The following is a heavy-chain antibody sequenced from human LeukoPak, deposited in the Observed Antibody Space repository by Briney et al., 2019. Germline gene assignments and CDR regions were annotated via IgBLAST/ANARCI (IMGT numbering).Heavy chain of an antibody. CDR2: IYYSGNT. CDR3: ARGRSGRWLVRYFDY. J-gene: IGHJ4*02. CDR1: GFTFSSYA. D-gene: IGHD6-19*01. V-gene: IGHV4-39*07. Sequence: PGGSLRLSCAASGFTFSSYAMHWVRQAPGKGLEWIGSIYYSGNTYYNASLKSRVTISVDTSKNQFSLKLSSVTAADTAVYYCARGRSGRWLVRYFDYWGQGTLVTVSS.